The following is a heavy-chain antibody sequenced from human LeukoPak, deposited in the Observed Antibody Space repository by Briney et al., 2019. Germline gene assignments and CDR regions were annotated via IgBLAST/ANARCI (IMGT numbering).Heavy chain of an antibody. V-gene: IGHV3-23*01. CDR3: AKDLGMATTPWYFDY. D-gene: IGHD5-24*01. CDR1: GFTFSSYA. J-gene: IGHJ4*02. CDR2: ISGSDGRT. Sequence: GGSERLSCAASGFTFSSYAMSWVRQAPGKGLEWVSAISGSDGRTYYADCVKCRFTISRDNSKNTLYLQMNSLRAEDTAVYYCAKDLGMATTPWYFDYWGRGTL.